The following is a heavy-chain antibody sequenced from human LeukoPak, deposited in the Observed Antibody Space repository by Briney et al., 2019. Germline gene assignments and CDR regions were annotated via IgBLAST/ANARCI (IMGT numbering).Heavy chain of an antibody. J-gene: IGHJ4*02. CDR3: ARVGAVAGSLDY. CDR2: VKFDGSVT. D-gene: IGHD6-19*01. Sequence: GGSLRLSCAGSGFTFSSYWMHWVRQAPGKGLVWVSRVKFDGSVTTYAESVKGRFTISSDNAKNTLFLQMNSLRAEDTALYYCARVGAVAGSLDYWGQGTPVTVSS. V-gene: IGHV3-74*01. CDR1: GFTFSSYW.